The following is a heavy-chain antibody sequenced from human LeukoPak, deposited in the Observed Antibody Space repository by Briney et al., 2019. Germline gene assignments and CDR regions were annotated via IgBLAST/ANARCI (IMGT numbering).Heavy chain of an antibody. CDR3: ARGRIRIQQWLRGGHYFDY. CDR1: GGSFSGYY. Sequence: PSETLSLTCAVYGGSFSGYYWSWIRQPPGKGLEWIGEINHSGSTNYNPSLKSRVTISVDTSKNQFSLKLSSVTAADTAVYYCARGRIRIQQWLRGGHYFDYWAREPWSPSPQ. CDR2: INHSGST. J-gene: IGHJ4*02. V-gene: IGHV4-34*01. D-gene: IGHD5-18*01.